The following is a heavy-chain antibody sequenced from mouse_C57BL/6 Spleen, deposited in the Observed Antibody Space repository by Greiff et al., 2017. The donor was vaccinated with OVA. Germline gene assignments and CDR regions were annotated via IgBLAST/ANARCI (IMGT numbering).Heavy chain of an antibody. D-gene: IGHD1-1*01. CDR1: GFTFSDYY. Sequence: EVQLVESEGGLVQPGSSMKLSCTASGFTFSDYYMAWVRQVPEKGLEWVANINYDGSSTYYLDSLKSRFIISRDNAKNILYLQMSSLKSEDTATYYCARDVYYYGSSFYYFDYWGQGTTLTVSS. CDR3: ARDVYYYGSSFYYFDY. V-gene: IGHV5-16*01. J-gene: IGHJ2*01. CDR2: INYDGSST.